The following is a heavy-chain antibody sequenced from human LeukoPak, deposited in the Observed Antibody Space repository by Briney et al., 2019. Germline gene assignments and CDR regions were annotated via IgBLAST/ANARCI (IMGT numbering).Heavy chain of an antibody. CDR2: FDPEDGET. CDR3: AAYCSSTSCYGARDAFDI. CDR1: GYTLTELS. J-gene: IGHJ3*02. Sequence: ASVKVSCKVSGYTLTELSMHWVRQAPGKGLEWMGGFDPEDGETIYAQKFLGRVTMTEDISTDTAYMELSSLRSEDTAVYYCAAYCSSTSCYGARDAFDIWGQGTMVTVSS. V-gene: IGHV1-24*01. D-gene: IGHD2-2*01.